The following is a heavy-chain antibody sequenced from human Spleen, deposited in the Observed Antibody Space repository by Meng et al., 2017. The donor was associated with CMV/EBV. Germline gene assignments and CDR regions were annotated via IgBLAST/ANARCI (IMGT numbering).Heavy chain of an antibody. D-gene: IGHD3-22*01. CDR3: ARVVDYYDNSGYSDY. J-gene: IGHJ4*02. CDR1: GFTFSNYW. V-gene: IGHV3-48*03. Sequence: GGSLRLSCAVSGFTFSNYWMSWARQAPGKGLEWVSYITSSGSTISYADSVKGRFTISRDNAKNSLYLQMNSLRAEDTAVYYCARVVDYYDNSGYSDYWGQGTVVTVSS. CDR2: ITSSGSTI.